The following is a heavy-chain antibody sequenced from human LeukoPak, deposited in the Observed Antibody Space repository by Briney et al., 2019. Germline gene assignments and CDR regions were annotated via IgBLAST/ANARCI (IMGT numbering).Heavy chain of an antibody. CDR3: ARDEDAF. CDR2: ISSDSSTI. CDR1: GFTFNSYN. J-gene: IGHJ4*02. V-gene: IGHV3-48*02. Sequence: GGSLRLSCAAPGFTFNSYNMNWVRQAPGKGLEWVSYISSDSSTIFYADSVKGRFTISRDNAKNSLYLQLNSLRDEDTAVYYCARDEDAFGGQGTLVTVSS.